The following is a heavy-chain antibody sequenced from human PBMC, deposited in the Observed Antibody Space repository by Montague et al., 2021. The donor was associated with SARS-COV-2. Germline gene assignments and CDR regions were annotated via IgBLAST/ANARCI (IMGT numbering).Heavy chain of an antibody. CDR3: ARGQLWFDY. CDR1: GGSLSSSSYY. Sequence: SETLSLTCTVSGGSLSSSSYYWGWIRQPPGKGLEWVGSFFYSGSTYYNPSLKSRVTISVDTSKNQFSLKLRSVTAADTAVYYCARGQLWFDYWGQGTLVTVSS. J-gene: IGHJ4*02. D-gene: IGHD5-18*01. CDR2: FFYSGST. V-gene: IGHV4-39*07.